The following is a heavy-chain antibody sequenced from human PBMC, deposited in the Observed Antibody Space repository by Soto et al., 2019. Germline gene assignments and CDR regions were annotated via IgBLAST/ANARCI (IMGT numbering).Heavy chain of an antibody. V-gene: IGHV1-8*01. CDR3: AREVVEGRSVWLDP. D-gene: IGHD2-15*01. CDR1: GFSFTRND. J-gene: IGHJ5*02. Sequence: QVLLVQSGTEVKKPGASVTVSCKASGFSFTRNDIHWVRQAPGHGLQWLGWMNTNLNATDSPNAFRGRVFRPLNTSISKAYLEVRELKYDDTAIYYCAREVVEGRSVWLDPWGQGTLVSVSS. CDR2: MNTNLNAT.